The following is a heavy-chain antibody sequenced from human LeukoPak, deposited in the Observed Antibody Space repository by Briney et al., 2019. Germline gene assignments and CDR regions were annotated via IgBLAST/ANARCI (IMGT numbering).Heavy chain of an antibody. V-gene: IGHV1-18*01. CDR1: GYTFTSYG. CDR3: ARAGRRDSSSWYA. D-gene: IGHD6-13*01. J-gene: IGHJ4*02. Sequence: GASXKVSCKASGYTFTSYGISWVRQAPGQGLEGMGWISAYNGNTNYAQKLQGRVTMTTETSTSTAYMELRSLRSDDTAVYYCARAGRRDSSSWYAWGQGTLVTVSS. CDR2: ISAYNGNT.